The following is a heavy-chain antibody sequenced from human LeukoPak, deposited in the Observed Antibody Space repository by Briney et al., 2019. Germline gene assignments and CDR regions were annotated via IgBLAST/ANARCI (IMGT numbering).Heavy chain of an antibody. D-gene: IGHD3-10*01. CDR1: GFTFDDYG. Sequence: GGSLRLSCAASGFTFDDYGMSWVRQAPGKGLEWVANINQDGTEKYYVDSVRGRFTISRDNAKNSLYLQMHSLRVEDTAVYYCAKLAKYFYGSETYYFFEHWGQGTPVTASS. J-gene: IGHJ4*02. CDR3: AKLAKYFYGSETYYFFEH. V-gene: IGHV3-7*01. CDR2: INQDGTEK.